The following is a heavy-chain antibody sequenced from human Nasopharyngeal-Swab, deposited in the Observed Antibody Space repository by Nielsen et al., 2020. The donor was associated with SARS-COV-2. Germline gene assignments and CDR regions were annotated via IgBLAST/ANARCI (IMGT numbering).Heavy chain of an antibody. J-gene: IGHJ4*02. CDR3: ARENQEYANIWIDY. V-gene: IGHV7-4-1*02. Sequence: ASVKVSCKASGYTFTSNVLNRVRQAPGQGPEYIGWISTKTGAPTYAQAFTGRFVISLDTSVSTTYLQISSLKADDTAVYYCARENQEYANIWIDYWGQGTQVTVSS. CDR1: GYTFTSNV. CDR2: ISTKTGAP. D-gene: IGHD1-1*01.